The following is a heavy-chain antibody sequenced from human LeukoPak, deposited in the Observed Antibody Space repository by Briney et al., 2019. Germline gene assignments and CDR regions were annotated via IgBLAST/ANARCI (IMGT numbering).Heavy chain of an antibody. D-gene: IGHD2-21*01. V-gene: IGHV1-69*04. CDR1: GGTFSSYT. J-gene: IGHJ4*02. CDR2: IIPILGIA. Sequence: SVKVSCKASGGTFSSYTISWVRQAPGQGLEWMGRIIPILGIANYAQKFQGRVKITADKSTSTAYMELSSLRSEDTAVYYCARDKRFAGGGDYWGQGTLVTVSS. CDR3: ARDKRFAGGGDY.